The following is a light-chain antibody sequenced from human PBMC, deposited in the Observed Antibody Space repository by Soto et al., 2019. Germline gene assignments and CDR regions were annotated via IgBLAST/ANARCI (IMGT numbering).Light chain of an antibody. CDR1: SSDVGAYNY. CDR2: DVS. J-gene: IGLJ3*02. Sequence: QLVLTQPASVSGSPGQSITISCTGTSSDVGAYNYVSWFQQHPGKAPRLIIYDVSNRPSGVSNRFSGSKSGNTASLTISGLQAEDEADYYCSSDTTSTTGVFGGGTKLTVL. CDR3: SSDTTSTTGV. V-gene: IGLV2-14*01.